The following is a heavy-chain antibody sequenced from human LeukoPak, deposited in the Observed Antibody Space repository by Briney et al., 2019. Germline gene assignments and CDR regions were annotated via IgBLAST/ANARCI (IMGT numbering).Heavy chain of an antibody. CDR2: ISTYNGNT. J-gene: IGHJ5*02. CDR1: GYTFTSYG. D-gene: IGHD3-22*01. V-gene: IGHV1-18*01. Sequence: GASVKVSCKASGYTFTSYGISWVRQAPGQGLEWMGWISTYNGNTNYAQKLQGRVTMTTDTSTSTAYMELRSLRSDDTAVYYCARDVDDSSGYYRFDPWGQGTLVTVSS. CDR3: ARDVDDSSGYYRFDP.